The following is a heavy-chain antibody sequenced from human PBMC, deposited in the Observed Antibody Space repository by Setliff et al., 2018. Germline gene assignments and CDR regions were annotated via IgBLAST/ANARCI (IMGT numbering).Heavy chain of an antibody. V-gene: IGHV3-48*04. Sequence: PGGSLRLSCAASGFTFSSYAITWVRQAPGKGLEWVSYISSSGSTIYYADSVQGRFTLARDNAKNSLYLQMHSLRAEDTAVYYCARASGELFYDWYFDLWGRGTLVTVSS. CDR1: GFTFSSYA. D-gene: IGHD3-10*01. CDR3: ARASGELFYDWYFDL. CDR2: ISSSGSTI. J-gene: IGHJ2*01.